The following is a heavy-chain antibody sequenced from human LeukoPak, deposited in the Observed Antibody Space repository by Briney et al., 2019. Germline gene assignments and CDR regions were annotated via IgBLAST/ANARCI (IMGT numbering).Heavy chain of an antibody. V-gene: IGHV3-23*01. CDR1: GFTFSSYA. J-gene: IGHJ4*02. CDR2: ISGSGGST. CDR3: ARAIGQQLESHFDY. Sequence: PGGSLRLSCAASGFTFSSYAMSWVRQAPGKGLEWVSAISGSGGSTYYADSVKGRFTISRDNSKNTLYLQMNSLRAEDTAVYYCARAIGQQLESHFDYWGQGTLVTVSS. D-gene: IGHD6-13*01.